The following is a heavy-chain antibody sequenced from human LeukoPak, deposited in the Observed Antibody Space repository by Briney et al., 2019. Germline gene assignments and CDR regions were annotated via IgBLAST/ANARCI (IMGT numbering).Heavy chain of an antibody. CDR3: ARVLHKRNYDSSDYYGY. Sequence: GGSLRLSCAASGFTFSDYYMSWIRQAPGKGLEWVSYITNSGSTIYYADSVKGRFTISRDNAKNSLYLQMNSLRAEDTAVYYCARVLHKRNYDSSDYYGYWGQGILVTVSS. CDR1: GFTFSDYY. J-gene: IGHJ4*02. V-gene: IGHV3-11*04. D-gene: IGHD3-22*01. CDR2: ITNSGSTI.